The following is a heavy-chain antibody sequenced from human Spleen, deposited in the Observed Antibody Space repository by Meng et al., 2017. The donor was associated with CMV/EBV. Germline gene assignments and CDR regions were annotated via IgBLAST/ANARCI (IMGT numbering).Heavy chain of an antibody. D-gene: IGHD3-3*01. J-gene: IGHJ4*02. CDR2: IYWNDDK. V-gene: IGHV2-5*01. Sequence: FSLRTSGVGVGWIRQHAGKALEWLALIYWNDDKRYSPSLESRLTVTKDTSKNQVVLTVANMDPVDTATYYCVRPFDFWSGYYGIFDYWGQGTLVTVSS. CDR3: VRPFDFWSGYYGIFDY. CDR1: FSLRTSGVG.